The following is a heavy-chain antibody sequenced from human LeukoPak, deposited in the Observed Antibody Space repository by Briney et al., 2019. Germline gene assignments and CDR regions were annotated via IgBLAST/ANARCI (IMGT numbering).Heavy chain of an antibody. CDR3: ARAIAVAGTTYFDY. V-gene: IGHV1-69*04. Sequence: SVKVSCKASGGTFSSYALSWVPQAAGRGLEWVGRIIPILGIANYAQKFQGRVTITADKSTSTAYMELSSLRSEDTAVYYCARAIAVAGTTYFDYWGQGTLVTVSS. J-gene: IGHJ4*02. CDR1: GGTFSSYA. D-gene: IGHD6-19*01. CDR2: IIPILGIA.